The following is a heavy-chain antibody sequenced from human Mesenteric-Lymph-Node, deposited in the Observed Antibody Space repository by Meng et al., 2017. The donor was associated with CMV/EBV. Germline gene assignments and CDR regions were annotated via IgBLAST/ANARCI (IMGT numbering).Heavy chain of an antibody. D-gene: IGHD2-2*01. J-gene: IGHJ6*02. V-gene: IGHV4-59*01. CDR3: ARDYVVPAAIGYYYYYGMDV. Sequence: SETLSLTCTVSGGSIRSYYWSWIRQPPGKGLEWIGYIYYSGTTSYNPSLKSRVTISVDTSKNQFSLKLSSVTAADTAVYYCARDYVVPAAIGYYYYYGMDVWGQGTTVTVSS. CDR2: IYYSGTT. CDR1: GGSIRSYY.